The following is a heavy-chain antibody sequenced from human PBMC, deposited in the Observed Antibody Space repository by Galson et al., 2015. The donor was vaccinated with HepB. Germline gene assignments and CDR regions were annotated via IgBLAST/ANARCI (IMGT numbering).Heavy chain of an antibody. CDR3: ARARNYPDERIAVADQAPFDY. CDR1: GDSVSSNSAA. V-gene: IGHV6-1*01. D-gene: IGHD6-19*01. J-gene: IGHJ4*02. CDR2: TYYRSKWYN. Sequence: CAISGDSVSSNSAAWNWIRQSPSRGLEWLGRTYYRSKWYNDYAVSVKSRITINPDTSKNQFSLQLNSVTPEDTAVYYCARARNYPDERIAVADQAPFDYWGQGTLVTVSS.